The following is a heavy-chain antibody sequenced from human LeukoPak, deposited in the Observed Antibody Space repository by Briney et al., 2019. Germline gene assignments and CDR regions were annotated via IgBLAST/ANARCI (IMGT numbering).Heavy chain of an antibody. D-gene: IGHD5-18*01. J-gene: IGHJ3*02. CDR3: AKDRIQLWHHDAFDI. CDR2: ISGSGGST. CDR1: GFTFSSYA. Sequence: GGSLRLSCAASGFTFSSYAMSWVRQAPGKGLEWASAISGSGGSTYYADSVKGRFTISRDNSKNTLYLQMNSLRAEDTAVYYCAKDRIQLWHHDAFDIWGQGTMVTVSS. V-gene: IGHV3-23*01.